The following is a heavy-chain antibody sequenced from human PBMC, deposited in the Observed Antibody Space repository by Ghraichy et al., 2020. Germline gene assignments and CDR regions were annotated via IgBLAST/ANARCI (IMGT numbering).Heavy chain of an antibody. Sequence: SETLALTCTVSGGSISSYYWSWIRQPPGKGLEWIGYIYYSGSTNYNPSLKSRVTISVDTSKNQFSLKLSSVTAADTAVYYCASSYDILTGYYYYGMDVWGQGTTVTVSS. CDR2: IYYSGST. V-gene: IGHV4-59*01. J-gene: IGHJ6*02. CDR1: GGSISSYY. CDR3: ASSYDILTGYYYYGMDV. D-gene: IGHD3-9*01.